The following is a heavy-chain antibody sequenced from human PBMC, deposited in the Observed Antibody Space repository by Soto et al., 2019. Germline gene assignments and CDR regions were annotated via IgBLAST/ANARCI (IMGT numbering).Heavy chain of an antibody. CDR2: INHSGST. D-gene: IGHD1-26*01. CDR1: GGSFSGYY. Sequence: QVQLQQWGAGLLKPSETLSLTCAVYGGSFSGYYWSWIRQPPGKGLEWIGEINHSGSTNYNPSLKSRVTISVDTSKNQFSLKLSSVTAADTAVYYCARHVSGSLDYWGQGTLVTVSS. V-gene: IGHV4-34*01. J-gene: IGHJ4*02. CDR3: ARHVSGSLDY.